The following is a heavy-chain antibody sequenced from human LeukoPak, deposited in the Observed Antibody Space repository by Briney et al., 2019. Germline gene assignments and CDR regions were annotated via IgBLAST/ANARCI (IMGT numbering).Heavy chain of an antibody. V-gene: IGHV4-59*01. CDR3: ARDYPPYYFDY. CDR2: IYYSGST. CDR1: GASIGSYY. Sequence: PSETLSLTCTVSGASIGSYYWSWIRQPPGKGLEWIGYIYYSGSTNYNPSLKSRVTISVDTSKNQFSLKLSSVTAADTAVYYCARDYPPYYFDYWDQGTLVTVSS. J-gene: IGHJ4*02.